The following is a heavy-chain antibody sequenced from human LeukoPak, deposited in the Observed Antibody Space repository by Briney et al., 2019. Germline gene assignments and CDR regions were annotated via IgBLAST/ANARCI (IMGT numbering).Heavy chain of an antibody. CDR1: GFTFSSYW. D-gene: IGHD1-14*01. V-gene: IGHV3-7*01. CDR3: ARDSATTDFDY. CDR2: IKKDGSEK. J-gene: IGHJ4*02. Sequence: GSLRLSCAASGFTFSSYWMSWVRQAPGKGLEWVANIKKDGSEKYYVDSVKDRFTISRDNAKNSLYLQMNSLRAEDTAVYYCARDSATTDFDYWGQGSLVTASS.